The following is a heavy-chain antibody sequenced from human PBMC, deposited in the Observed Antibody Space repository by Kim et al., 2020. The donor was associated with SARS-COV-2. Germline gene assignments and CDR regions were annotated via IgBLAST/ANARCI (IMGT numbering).Heavy chain of an antibody. D-gene: IGHD5-12*01. Sequence: YAQKVQGRVTMTEDTSTDTAYMELSSLRSEDTAVYYCATVSWKATITLDYWGQGTLVTVSS. CDR3: ATVSWKATITLDY. V-gene: IGHV1-24*01. J-gene: IGHJ4*02.